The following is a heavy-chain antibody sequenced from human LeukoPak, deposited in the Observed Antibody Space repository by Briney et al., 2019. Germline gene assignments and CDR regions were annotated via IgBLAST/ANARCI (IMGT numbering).Heavy chain of an antibody. CDR1: GFTFSSYG. CDR2: ISYDGSNK. V-gene: IGHV3-30*18. D-gene: IGHD3-10*01. J-gene: IGHJ4*02. CDR3: AKGPMVRGVIMWDY. Sequence: GRSLRLSCAASGFTFSSYGMHWVRQAPGKGLEWVAVISYDGSNKYYADSVKGRFTISRDNSKNTLYLQMNSLRAEETAVYDCAKGPMVRGVIMWDYWGQGTLVTVSS.